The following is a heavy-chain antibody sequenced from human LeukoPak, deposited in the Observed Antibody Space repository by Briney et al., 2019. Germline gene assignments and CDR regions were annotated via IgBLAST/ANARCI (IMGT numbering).Heavy chain of an antibody. V-gene: IGHV3-23*01. D-gene: IGHD3-10*01. Sequence: GGSLRLSCAASGFTFSSYGMSWVRQAPGKGLEWVSAISGSGGSTYYADSVKGRFTISRDNSKNTLYLQMNSLRAEDTAVYYCAKISWFGELLGPHFDYWGQGTLVTVSS. J-gene: IGHJ4*02. CDR3: AKISWFGELLGPHFDY. CDR2: ISGSGGST. CDR1: GFTFSSYG.